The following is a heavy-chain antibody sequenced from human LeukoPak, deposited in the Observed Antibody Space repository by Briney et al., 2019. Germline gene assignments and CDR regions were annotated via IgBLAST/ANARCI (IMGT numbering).Heavy chain of an antibody. J-gene: IGHJ4*02. CDR2: IRSKAYGGTP. Sequence: GGSLRLSCTASGFTFGYYAMSWVRQAPGKGLEWVGFIRSKAYGGTPEYAASVKGSFTISRDDSRSIAYLQMTSVKTEDTALYYCTRIGTSGGEFDYWGQGTLVTVPS. CDR1: GFTFGYYA. CDR3: TRIGTSGGEFDY. D-gene: IGHD2-2*01. V-gene: IGHV3-49*04.